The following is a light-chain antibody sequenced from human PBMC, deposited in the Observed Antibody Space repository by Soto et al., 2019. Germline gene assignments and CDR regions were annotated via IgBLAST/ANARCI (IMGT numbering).Light chain of an antibody. J-gene: IGKJ1*01. CDR1: QSIGNH. CDR3: QQYNSYSPA. CDR2: AAS. Sequence: DIQMTQSPSSLSASVGDRVTITCRASQSIGNHLNWYRQKPGKPPDLLIYAASSLQSGVPSRFSGSGSGTEFTLTISSLQPDDFATYYCQQYNSYSPAFGQGTKVDIK. V-gene: IGKV1-17*01.